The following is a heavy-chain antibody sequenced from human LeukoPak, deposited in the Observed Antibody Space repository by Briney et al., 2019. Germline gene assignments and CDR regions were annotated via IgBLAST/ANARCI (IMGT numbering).Heavy chain of an antibody. J-gene: IGHJ6*03. V-gene: IGHV4-59*01. Sequence: SETLSLTCTVSGGSISSYYWSWIRQPPGKGLEWIGYIYYSGSTNYNPSLKSRVTISVDTSKNQFSLKLSSVTAADTAVYYCARTTEGGYSYGYFYYYYMDVWGKGTTATISS. D-gene: IGHD5-18*01. CDR3: ARTTEGGYSYGYFYYYYMDV. CDR2: IYYSGST. CDR1: GGSISSYY.